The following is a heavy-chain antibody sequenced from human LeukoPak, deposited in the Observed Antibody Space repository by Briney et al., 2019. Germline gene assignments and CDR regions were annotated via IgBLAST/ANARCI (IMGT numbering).Heavy chain of an antibody. CDR3: ARLESGRWLQLGYFDY. Sequence: PSETLSLTCTVSGGSISSYYWSWIRQPPGKGLEWIGYIYYSGSTNYNPSLKSRVTISVDTSKNQFSLKLSSVTAADTAVYYCARLESGRWLQLGYFDYWGQGTLVTVSS. J-gene: IGHJ4*02. CDR1: GGSISSYY. CDR2: IYYSGST. V-gene: IGHV4-59*01. D-gene: IGHD5-24*01.